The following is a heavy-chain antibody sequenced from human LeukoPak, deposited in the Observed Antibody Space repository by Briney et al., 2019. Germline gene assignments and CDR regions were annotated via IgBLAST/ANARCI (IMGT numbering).Heavy chain of an antibody. D-gene: IGHD5-18*01. J-gene: IGHJ1*01. CDR3: MAHGNSGGYTRH. CDR1: GFTFTTYGFH. Sequence: PGGSLRLSCAASGFTFTTYGFHWVRQSPGKGLEWIAIIYYSGSTYYNPSLKSRVTIYVDSSRNQFSLQMNSVTAADTAIYFCMAHGNSGGYTRHWGQGTLVTVSS. V-gene: IGHV4-39*01. CDR2: IYYSGST.